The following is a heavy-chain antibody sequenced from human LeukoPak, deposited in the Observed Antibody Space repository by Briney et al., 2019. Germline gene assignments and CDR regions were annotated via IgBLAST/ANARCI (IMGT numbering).Heavy chain of an antibody. CDR3: ARGSSGWYYFDY. CDR1: GFTFSDFA. Sequence: PGGSLRLSCAASGFTFSDFAMSWVRQAPGKGLEWVAVIWYDGGNKYYADSVKGRFTISRDNSKNTLYLQMNSLRAEDTAVYYCARGSSGWYYFDYWGQGTLVTVSS. D-gene: IGHD6-19*01. V-gene: IGHV3-33*08. J-gene: IGHJ4*02. CDR2: IWYDGGNK.